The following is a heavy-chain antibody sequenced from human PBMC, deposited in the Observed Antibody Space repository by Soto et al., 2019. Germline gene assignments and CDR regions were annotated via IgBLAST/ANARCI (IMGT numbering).Heavy chain of an antibody. Sequence: KQSQTLSLTCAISGDSVSSNSAAWNWIRQSPSRGLEWLGRTYYRSKWYNDYAVSVKGRITINPDTSKNQFSLQLNSVTPEDTAVYYCARDRIIRGGGYSYGCDYWGQGTLVTVSS. J-gene: IGHJ4*02. CDR3: ARDRIIRGGGYSYGCDY. V-gene: IGHV6-1*01. CDR1: GDSVSSNSAA. CDR2: TYYRSKWYN. D-gene: IGHD5-18*01.